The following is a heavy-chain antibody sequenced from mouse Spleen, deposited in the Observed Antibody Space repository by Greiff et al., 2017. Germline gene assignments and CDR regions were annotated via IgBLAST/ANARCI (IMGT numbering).Heavy chain of an antibody. CDR2: IYPGNSDT. D-gene: IGHD1-2*01. CDR1: GYTFTSYW. CDR3: AREGGILRLQDY. Sequence: EVQLQQSGTVLARPGASVKMSCKTSGYTFTSYWMHWVKQRPGQGLEWIGAIYPGNSDTSYNQKFKGKAKLTAVTSASTAYMELSSLTSEDSAVYYCAREGGILRLQDYWGQGTTLTVSS. V-gene: IGHV1-5*01. J-gene: IGHJ2*01.